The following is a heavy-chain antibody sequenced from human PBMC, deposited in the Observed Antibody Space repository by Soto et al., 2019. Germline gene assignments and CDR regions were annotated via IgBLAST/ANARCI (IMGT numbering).Heavy chain of an antibody. CDR3: ARYRRTATDGYSLDD. D-gene: IGHD4-4*01. Sequence: PSDTLSLTCAVSGGSITNNYWTWIRQPPGGGLEWIGYVYNSGSTNYNPSLKSRVTISEDTSKNQFSLRVNSMTAADTAVYYCARYRRTATDGYSLDDWGQGILVTVSS. CDR2: VYNSGST. CDR1: GGSITNNY. V-gene: IGHV4-59*07. J-gene: IGHJ4*02.